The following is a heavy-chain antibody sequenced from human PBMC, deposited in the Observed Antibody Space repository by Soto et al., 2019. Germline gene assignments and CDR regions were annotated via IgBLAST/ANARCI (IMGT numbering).Heavy chain of an antibody. D-gene: IGHD2-8*01. CDR1: GGSISSGDYY. Sequence: PSETLSLTCTVSGGSISSGDYYWSWIRQPPGKGLEWIGYIYYSGSTYYNPSLKSRVTISVDTSKNQFSLKLSSVTAADTAVYYCAREVMAYAIDWFDPWGQGTLVTVSS. CDR2: IYYSGST. J-gene: IGHJ5*02. V-gene: IGHV4-30-4*01. CDR3: AREVMAYAIDWFDP.